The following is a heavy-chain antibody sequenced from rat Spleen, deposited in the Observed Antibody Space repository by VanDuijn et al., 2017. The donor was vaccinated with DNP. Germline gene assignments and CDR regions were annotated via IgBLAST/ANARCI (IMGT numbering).Heavy chain of an antibody. CDR2: LQSDGNT. D-gene: IGHD5-1*01. Sequence: QVQLKESGPGLVQPSQTLSLTCTVSGFSLTNYHVYWVRQPPGKGLEWMGRLQSDGNTDYNSVLKSRLSIRRDTSKSQVFLKMNSLQTEDTAIYFCTRDVPNVLDYWGQGVMVTVSS. V-gene: IGHV2-19*01. CDR1: GFSLTNYH. J-gene: IGHJ2*01. CDR3: TRDVPNVLDY.